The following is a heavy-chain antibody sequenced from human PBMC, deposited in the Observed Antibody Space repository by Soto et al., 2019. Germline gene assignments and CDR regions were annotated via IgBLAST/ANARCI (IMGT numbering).Heavy chain of an antibody. Sequence: QVQLQQWGAGLLKPSETLSLTCAVYGGSFSAYYWSWIREPPAMGLEWIGEINHSGSTNYNPPLKRRVTLSVDTSKNQFPLKLSPVTAAETAVYYCARWERRWLQFKAFDIWGQGTMVTVSS. D-gene: IGHD5-12*01. CDR2: INHSGST. CDR1: GGSFSAYY. CDR3: ARWERRWLQFKAFDI. V-gene: IGHV4-34*01. J-gene: IGHJ3*02.